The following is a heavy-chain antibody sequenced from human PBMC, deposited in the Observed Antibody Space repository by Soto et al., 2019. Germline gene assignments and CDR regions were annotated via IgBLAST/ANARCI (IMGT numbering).Heavy chain of an antibody. CDR3: ARRLLLWYGELSRRGDHYSYVDV. CDR1: GGSFSGYY. V-gene: IGHV4-34*01. Sequence: QVQLQQWGAGLLKPSETLSLTCAVYGGSFSGYYWSWIRQPPGKGLEWVGEINHSGSTNYNPSLKSRVTISGDTSKTQFSLKLSSVTATDTAVEYCARRLLLWYGELSRRGDHYSYVDVWGKGTTGTVSS. CDR2: INHSGST. D-gene: IGHD3-10*01. J-gene: IGHJ6*03.